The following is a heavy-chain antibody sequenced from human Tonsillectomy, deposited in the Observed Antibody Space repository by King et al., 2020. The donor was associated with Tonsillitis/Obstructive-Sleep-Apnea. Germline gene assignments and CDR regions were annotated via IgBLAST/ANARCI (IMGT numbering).Heavy chain of an antibody. V-gene: IGHV2-5*02. D-gene: IGHD6-13*01. CDR3: AHRRTINRIWYTFDY. J-gene: IGHJ4*02. CDR2: FYWDDDR. Sequence: TLKESGPTLVKPTQNLTLTCTFSGFSLSTYGVAVGWIRQPPGKALEWLALFYWDDDRHYNPSLSSRLTITKDTSKNQVVLTMTNMDPVDTATYYCAHRRTINRIWYTFDYWGQGTLITVSS. CDR1: GFSLSTYGVA.